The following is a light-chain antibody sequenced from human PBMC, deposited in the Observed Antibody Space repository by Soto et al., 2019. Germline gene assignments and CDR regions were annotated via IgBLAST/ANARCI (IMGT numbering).Light chain of an antibody. CDR1: QDISSY. J-gene: IGKJ1*01. Sequence: IVLTHSPATLSLSPGIRATLSCRASQDISSYLIWYQQKPGQAPRLLIYDVSNRATXITARFSGSGSGTDFTITISSLEPEDFAVYYCQQRSNWPRTFGQGTKVDIK. CDR2: DVS. CDR3: QQRSNWPRT. V-gene: IGKV3-11*01.